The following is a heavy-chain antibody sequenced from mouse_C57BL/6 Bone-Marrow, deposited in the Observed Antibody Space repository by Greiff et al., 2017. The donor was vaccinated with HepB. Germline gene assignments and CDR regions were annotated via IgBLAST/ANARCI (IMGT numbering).Heavy chain of an antibody. CDR3: EGFHDGYFDY. J-gene: IGHJ2*01. D-gene: IGHD2-3*01. Sequence: QVQLQQPGAELVKPGASVKLSCKASGYTFTSYWMHWVKQRPGQGLEWIGMIHPNSGSTNYNEKFKSKATLTVDTSSSTAYMQLSSLTSEDSAVYYCEGFHDGYFDYWGQGTTLTVSS. V-gene: IGHV1-64*01. CDR2: IHPNSGST. CDR1: GYTFTSYW.